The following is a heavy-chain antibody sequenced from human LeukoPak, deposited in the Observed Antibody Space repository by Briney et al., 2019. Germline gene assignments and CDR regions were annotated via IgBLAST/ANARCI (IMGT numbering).Heavy chain of an antibody. Sequence: GGSLRLSCAASGFTFSSYTMNWVRQAPGKGLVWVSRINSDGTSTTYADPVKGRFTISRDTAKNSLYLQMNSLRAEDTAVYYCVAARADFDYWGQGTLVTVSS. CDR1: GFTFSSYT. CDR2: INSDGTST. CDR3: VAARADFDY. J-gene: IGHJ4*02. V-gene: IGHV3-74*01. D-gene: IGHD2-15*01.